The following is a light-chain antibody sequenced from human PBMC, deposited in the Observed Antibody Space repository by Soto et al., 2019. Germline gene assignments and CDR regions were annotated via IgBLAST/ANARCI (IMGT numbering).Light chain of an antibody. V-gene: IGLV2-11*01. CDR1: SSDVGGYNY. Sequence: QSALTQPRSVSGSPGQSVTISCTGTSSDVGGYNYVSWYQQHPGKAPKLMIYDVSKRPSGVPDRFSGSKSGNTASLTISGLPAEDEADYYCCSYAGSSTYVFGTGTKVTV. CDR2: DVS. CDR3: CSYAGSSTYV. J-gene: IGLJ1*01.